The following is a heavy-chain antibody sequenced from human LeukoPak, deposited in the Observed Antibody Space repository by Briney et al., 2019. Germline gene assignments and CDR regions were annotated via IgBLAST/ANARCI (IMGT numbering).Heavy chain of an antibody. CDR2: INHSGST. Sequence: PSETLSLTCAVYGGSFSGYYWSWIRQPPGKGLEWIGEINHSGSTNYNPSLKSRVTISVDTSKNQFSLKLSSVTAADTAVYYCARGRARLVPPFDYWGQGTLVTVSS. D-gene: IGHD6-19*01. CDR1: GGSFSGYY. CDR3: ARGRARLVPPFDY. J-gene: IGHJ4*02. V-gene: IGHV4-34*01.